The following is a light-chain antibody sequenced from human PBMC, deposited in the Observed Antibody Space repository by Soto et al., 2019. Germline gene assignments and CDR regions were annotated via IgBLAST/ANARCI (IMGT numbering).Light chain of an antibody. CDR3: MQSIQLPLT. V-gene: IGKV2D-29*01. Sequence: DTVMTQTPLSLSVTPGQPASISCKSSQSLLHSDGKTYLCWFLQKPGQPPQPLIYEVSKRFSGVPDRFSGSGSGIDFTLKISRVETEDVGLYYCMQSIQLPLTFGGGTKVEIK. J-gene: IGKJ4*01. CDR1: QSLLHSDGKTY. CDR2: EVS.